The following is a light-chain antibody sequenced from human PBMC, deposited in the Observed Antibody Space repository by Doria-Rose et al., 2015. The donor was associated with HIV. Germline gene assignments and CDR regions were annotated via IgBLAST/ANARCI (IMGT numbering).Light chain of an antibody. CDR3: QQTYSSPPWT. J-gene: IGKJ1*01. V-gene: IGKV1-39*01. CDR1: QTVSTS. CDR2: AVS. Sequence: ASIGDRVTITCRASQTVSTSLNWFQQEPGKAPKLLIYAVSRLQSGVPSRFSGSGSGTDFTLTISGLQPGDFATYYCQQTYSSPPWTFGQGTKVEMK.